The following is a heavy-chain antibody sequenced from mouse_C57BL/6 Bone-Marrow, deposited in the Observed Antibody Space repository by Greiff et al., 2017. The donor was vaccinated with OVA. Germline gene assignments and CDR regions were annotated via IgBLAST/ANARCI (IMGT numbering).Heavy chain of an antibody. Sequence: VKVVESGPGLVAPSQSLSITCTVSGFSLTSYGVDWVRQSPGKGLEWLGVIWGVGSTNYNSALKSRLSISKDNSKSQVFLKMNSLQTDDTAMYYCASGGGYYPAWFAYWGQGTLVTVSA. CDR2: IWGVGST. CDR3: ASGGGYYPAWFAY. J-gene: IGHJ3*01. V-gene: IGHV2-6*01. CDR1: GFSLTSYG. D-gene: IGHD2-3*01.